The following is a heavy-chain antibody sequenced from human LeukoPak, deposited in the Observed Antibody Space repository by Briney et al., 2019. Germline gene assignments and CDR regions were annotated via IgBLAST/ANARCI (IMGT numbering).Heavy chain of an antibody. CDR1: GFTFSSYA. V-gene: IGHV3-23*01. Sequence: PGGSLRLSCAASGFTFSSYAMSWVRQAPGKGLEWVSAISGSGGSTYYADSVKGRFTISRDNSKNTLYLQMNSLRAEDTAVYYCAKDQPIHDYGGDHFDYWGQRTLVTVSS. CDR3: AKDQPIHDYGGDHFDY. CDR2: ISGSGGST. D-gene: IGHD4-17*01. J-gene: IGHJ4*02.